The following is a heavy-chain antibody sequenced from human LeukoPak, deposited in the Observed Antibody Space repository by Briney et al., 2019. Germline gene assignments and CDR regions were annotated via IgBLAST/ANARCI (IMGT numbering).Heavy chain of an antibody. CDR3: AHFDWTNSKGLDAFDI. D-gene: IGHD3-9*01. J-gene: IGHJ3*02. CDR2: ISGSGGST. CDR1: GFAFSASA. Sequence: PGGSLRLSCAASGFAFSASAMTWVRRAPGKGLEWVSAISGSGGSTYYADSVKGRFTISRDNSKNTLYLQMNSLRAEGTAVYYCAHFDWTNSKGLDAFDIWGQGTMVTVSS. V-gene: IGHV3-23*01.